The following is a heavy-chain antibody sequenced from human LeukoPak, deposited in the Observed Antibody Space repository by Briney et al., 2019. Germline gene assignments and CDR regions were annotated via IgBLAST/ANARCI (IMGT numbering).Heavy chain of an antibody. J-gene: IGHJ3*02. Sequence: KPSETLSLTCTVSGASTKIYYRSWIRQSPGKGLEWMGYIYYGGSTRYNPSLSGRVTMSVDTSKNQFSLKLSSVTAADTAVYYCARDSDCSSTSCFDDAFDIWGQGTMVTVSS. D-gene: IGHD2-2*01. V-gene: IGHV4-59*12. CDR2: IYYGGST. CDR1: GASTKIYY. CDR3: ARDSDCSSTSCFDDAFDI.